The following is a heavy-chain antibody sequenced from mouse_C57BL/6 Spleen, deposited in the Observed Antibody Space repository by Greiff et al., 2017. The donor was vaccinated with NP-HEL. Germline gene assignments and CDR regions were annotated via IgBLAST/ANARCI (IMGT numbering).Heavy chain of an antibody. CDR2: IDPANGNT. CDR3: ATPIYYDYDEGDYYAMDY. Sequence: VQLQQSVAELVRPGASVKLSCTASGFNIKNTYMHWVKQRPEQGLEWIGRIDPANGNTKYAPKFQGKATITADTSSNTAYLQLSSLTSEDTAIYYSATPIYYDYDEGDYYAMDYWGQGTSVTVSS. D-gene: IGHD2-4*01. V-gene: IGHV14-3*01. J-gene: IGHJ4*01. CDR1: GFNIKNTY.